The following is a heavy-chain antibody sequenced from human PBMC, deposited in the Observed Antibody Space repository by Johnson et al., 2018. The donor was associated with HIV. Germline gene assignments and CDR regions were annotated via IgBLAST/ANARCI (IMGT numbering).Heavy chain of an antibody. J-gene: IGHJ3*02. CDR2: IKEDGSET. Sequence: EVQLVESGGGVVQPGRSLRLSCAASGFTFKSYWMTWVRQAPGKGLEWVANIKEDGSETHYGDSVKGRFTISRDNAKNSLYLQMNSLRAEDTAVYYCARGLLYSSSSGLDAFDIWGQGTMVTVSS. CDR3: ARGLLYSSSSGLDAFDI. CDR1: GFTFKSYW. D-gene: IGHD6-6*01. V-gene: IGHV3-7*01.